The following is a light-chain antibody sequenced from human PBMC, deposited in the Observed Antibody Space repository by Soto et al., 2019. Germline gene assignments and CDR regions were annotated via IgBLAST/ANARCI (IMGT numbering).Light chain of an antibody. CDR1: QGISTW. CDR2: AAS. CDR3: QQYNSYPWT. Sequence: DIQMTQSPSSVSASLGDRVTITCRASQGISTWLAWYQQKPGKAPRLLSYAASKLQTGVPSRFRGSGSGTEFTLTINSLKPEDFATYYCQQYNSYPWTFGQGTKVDIK. V-gene: IGKV1D-16*01. J-gene: IGKJ1*01.